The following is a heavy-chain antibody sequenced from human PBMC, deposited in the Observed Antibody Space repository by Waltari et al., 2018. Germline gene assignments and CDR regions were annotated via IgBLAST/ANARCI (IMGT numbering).Heavy chain of an antibody. CDR2: ISGSCGTT. CDR3: AWAACDY. J-gene: IGHJ4*02. CDR1: GCTFRHYA. D-gene: IGHD6-25*01. V-gene: IGHV3-23*04. Sequence: EVQLVEAGGGLVQPGGSLRISCAASGCTFRHYALSWVRQDPGKGLEWVSTISGSCGTTHYADSVKGRFTISRDNSKNTLYLQMNSLRVEDTAVYYCAWAACDYWGQGTLVTFSS.